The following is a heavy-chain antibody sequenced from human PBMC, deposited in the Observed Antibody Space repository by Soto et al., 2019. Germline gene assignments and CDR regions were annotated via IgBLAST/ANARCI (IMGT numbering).Heavy chain of an antibody. Sequence: QVQLVESGGGVVQPGRSLRLSCAAYRFTFSSFGVQWVRQAPGKGLEWVAVISYDGSNKYYADSVKGRFTVSRDKSKNTLYLQVNSLRAEDTSVYYCAKDKVPVVVTAPFDYWGQGTLVTVSS. CDR2: ISYDGSNK. CDR3: AKDKVPVVVTAPFDY. J-gene: IGHJ4*02. CDR1: RFTFSSFG. V-gene: IGHV3-30*18. D-gene: IGHD2-21*02.